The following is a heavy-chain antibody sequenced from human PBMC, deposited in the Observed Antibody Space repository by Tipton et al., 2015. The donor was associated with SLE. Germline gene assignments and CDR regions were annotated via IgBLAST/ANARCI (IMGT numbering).Heavy chain of an antibody. Sequence: LRLSCTVSGGSISSYYWSWIRQPPGKGLEWIGYIYYSGSTNYNPSLKSRVTISVDTSKNQFSLKLSSVTAADTAVYYCARDAGGGLDVWGQGTRSTVSS. CDR3: ARDAGGGLDV. D-gene: IGHD3-10*01. J-gene: IGHJ6*02. CDR2: IYYSGST. CDR1: GGSISSYY. V-gene: IGHV4-59*01.